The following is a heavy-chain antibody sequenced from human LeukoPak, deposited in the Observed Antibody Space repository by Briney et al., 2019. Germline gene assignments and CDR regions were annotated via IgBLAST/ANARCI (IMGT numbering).Heavy chain of an antibody. CDR1: GFTFSSYA. CDR3: AKEGSSWYRYYYYGMDV. CDR2: ISGSGGST. Sequence: GGSLRLSCAASGFTFSSYAMSWVRQAPGKGLEWVSAISGSGGSTYYADSVKGRFTISRDNSKNTLYLQMNSLRAEDTAVYYCAKEGSSWYRYYYYGMDVWGQGTTVTVSS. J-gene: IGHJ6*02. D-gene: IGHD6-13*01. V-gene: IGHV3-23*01.